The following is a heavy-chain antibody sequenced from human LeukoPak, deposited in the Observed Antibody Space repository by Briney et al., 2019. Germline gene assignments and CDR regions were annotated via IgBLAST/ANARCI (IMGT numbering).Heavy chain of an antibody. V-gene: IGHV1-8*01. CDR2: MNPNSGNT. Sequence: ASVKVSCKASGYTFTSYDINWVRQATGQGLEWMGWMNPNSGNTGYAQKFQGRVTMTRNTSISTAYMELSSLRSEGTAVYYCARVQSYYYDSSGYYYDYWGQGTLVTVSS. D-gene: IGHD3-22*01. J-gene: IGHJ4*02. CDR1: GYTFTSYD. CDR3: ARVQSYYYDSSGYYYDY.